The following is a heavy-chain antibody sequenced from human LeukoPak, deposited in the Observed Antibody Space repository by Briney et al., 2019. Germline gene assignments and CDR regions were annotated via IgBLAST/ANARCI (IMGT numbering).Heavy chain of an antibody. J-gene: IGHJ4*02. V-gene: IGHV4-59*08. CDR1: GGSISSYY. D-gene: IGHD2-2*01. CDR3: ARLGYCSSTSCPYYFDY. CDR2: IYYSGST. Sequence: SETLSPTCTVSGGSISSYYWRWIRQPPGKGLEWIGYIYYSGSTNYNPSLKSRVTISVDTSKNQFSLKLSSVTAADTAVYYCARLGYCSSTSCPYYFDYWGQGTLVTVSS.